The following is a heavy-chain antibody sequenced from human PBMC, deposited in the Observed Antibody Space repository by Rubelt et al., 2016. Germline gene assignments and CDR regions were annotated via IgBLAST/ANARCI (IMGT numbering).Heavy chain of an antibody. CDR2: IYYSGST. Sequence: QPPGKGLEWIGSIYYSGSTYYNPSLKSRVTISVDTSKNQFSLKLSSVTAADTAVYYCARRRYSGSYTNVDYWGQGTLVTVSS. D-gene: IGHD1-26*01. V-gene: IGHV4-39*01. J-gene: IGHJ4*02. CDR3: ARRRYSGSYTNVDY.